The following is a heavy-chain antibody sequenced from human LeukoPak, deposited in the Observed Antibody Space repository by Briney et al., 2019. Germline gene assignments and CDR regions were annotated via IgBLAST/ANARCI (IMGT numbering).Heavy chain of an antibody. Sequence: PSETLSLTCAVYGGSFSGYYWSWIRQPPGKGLEWIGEINHSGSTNYNPSLKSRVTISVDTSKNQFSLKLSSVTAADTAVYYCARSRSYYYDSSGYSIDYWGQGTLVTVSS. CDR1: GGSFSGYY. V-gene: IGHV4-34*01. D-gene: IGHD3-22*01. CDR2: INHSGST. J-gene: IGHJ4*02. CDR3: ARSRSYYYDSSGYSIDY.